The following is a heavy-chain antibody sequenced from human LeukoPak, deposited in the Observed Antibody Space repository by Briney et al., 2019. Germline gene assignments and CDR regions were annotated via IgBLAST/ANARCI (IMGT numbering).Heavy chain of an antibody. CDR3: AELGITMIGGV. CDR1: GLPFHSYQ. J-gene: IGHJ6*04. D-gene: IGHD3-10*02. CDR2: ICSSGSTI. V-gene: IGHV3-48*03. Sequence: GVPLTLSCAPSGLPFHSYQMHWVPQAPGKALVWVSYICSSGSTIYYADSVKGRFTISRDNARNSLYLQMNSLRAEDTAVYYCAELGITMIGGVWGKGTTVTISS.